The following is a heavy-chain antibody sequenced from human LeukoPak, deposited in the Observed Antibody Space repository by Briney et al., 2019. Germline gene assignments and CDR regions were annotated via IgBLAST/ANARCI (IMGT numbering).Heavy chain of an antibody. CDR1: GFTFSSYS. Sequence: GGSLRLSCAASGFTFSSYSMNWVRQAPGKGLEWVSSISSSSSYIYYADSVEGRFTISRDNAKNSLYLQMNSLRAEDTAVYYCAREDGSSGEFNYWGQGTLVTVSS. V-gene: IGHV3-21*01. CDR2: ISSSSSYI. CDR3: AREDGSSGEFNY. J-gene: IGHJ4*02. D-gene: IGHD5-24*01.